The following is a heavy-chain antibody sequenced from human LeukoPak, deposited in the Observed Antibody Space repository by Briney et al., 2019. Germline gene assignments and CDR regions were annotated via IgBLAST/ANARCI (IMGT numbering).Heavy chain of an antibody. Sequence: ASVKVSCKVSGYTLTELSIHWVRQAPGQGFEWMGGIIPIFGTADYAQKFQGRVTITADQSTSTTYMALSSLKSEDTATYYCTTRACHAGGCSSSFYYYYGLHFWGQGTTVSVSS. CDR2: IIPIFGTA. CDR1: GYTLTELS. V-gene: IGHV1-69*13. D-gene: IGHD3-16*01. CDR3: TTRACHAGGCSSSFYYYYGLHF. J-gene: IGHJ6*02.